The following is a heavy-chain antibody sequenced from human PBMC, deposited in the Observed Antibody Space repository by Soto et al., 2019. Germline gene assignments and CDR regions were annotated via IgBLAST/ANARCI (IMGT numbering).Heavy chain of an antibody. CDR1: GGSISSYY. D-gene: IGHD4-4*01. V-gene: IGHV4-59*01. CDR2: IYYSGST. Sequence: SETLSLTCTVSGGSISSYYWSWIRQPPGKGLEWIGYIYYSGSTNYNPSLKSRVTISVDTSKNQFSLKLSSVTAADTAVYYCPRCFYSNSLNWFDPWGQGTLVTVS. CDR3: PRCFYSNSLNWFDP. J-gene: IGHJ5*02.